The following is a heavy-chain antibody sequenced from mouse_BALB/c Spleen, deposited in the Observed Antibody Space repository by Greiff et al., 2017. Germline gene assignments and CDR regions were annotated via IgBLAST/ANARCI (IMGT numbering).Heavy chain of an antibody. Sequence: EVKLVESGGGLVKPGGSLKLSCAASGFTFSSYAMSWVRQTPEKRLEWVASISSGGSTYYPDSVKGRFTISRDNARNILYLQMSSLRSEDTAMYYCARGGYYGSSYGFDYWGQGTTLTVSS. CDR1: GFTFSSYA. CDR2: ISSGGST. J-gene: IGHJ2*01. D-gene: IGHD1-1*01. CDR3: ARGGYYGSSYGFDY. V-gene: IGHV5-6-5*01.